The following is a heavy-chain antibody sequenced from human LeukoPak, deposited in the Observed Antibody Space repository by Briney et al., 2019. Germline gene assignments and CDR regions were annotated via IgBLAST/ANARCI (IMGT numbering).Heavy chain of an antibody. CDR2: MYYRGSTP. CDR3: ARSWEVRGVSFFDY. D-gene: IGHD3-10*01. CDR1: GGSISSYY. J-gene: IGHJ4*02. Sequence: PSETLSLTCTVSGGSISSYYWSWIRQPPGKGLEWVGSMYYRGSTPYYNPSLKSRVTISVDTSKNQTSLNLSSVTAADTAVYYCARSWEVRGVSFFDYWGQGTLVTVSS. V-gene: IGHV4-59*12.